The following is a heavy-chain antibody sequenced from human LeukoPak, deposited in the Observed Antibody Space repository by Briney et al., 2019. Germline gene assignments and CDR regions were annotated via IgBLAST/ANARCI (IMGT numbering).Heavy chain of an antibody. CDR2: ISSSSAYI. V-gene: IGHV3-21*01. J-gene: IGHJ5*02. Sequence: PGGSLRLSCAASGSTFSTYTMNWVRQAPGKGPEWVSSISSSSAYIYYADSVTGRFTISRDNAKNSLYLQMNSLRAEDTAVYYCARDLIDSGWFDPWGRGTLVTVSS. D-gene: IGHD3-22*01. CDR1: GSTFSTYT. CDR3: ARDLIDSGWFDP.